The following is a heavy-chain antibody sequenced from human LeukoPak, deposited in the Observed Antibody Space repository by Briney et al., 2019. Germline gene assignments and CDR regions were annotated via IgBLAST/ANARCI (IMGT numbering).Heavy chain of an antibody. CDR3: ATDGGDYGDY. V-gene: IGHV1-69*08. J-gene: IGHJ4*02. CDR1: GGTFTSYT. CDR2: IIPSTDST. D-gene: IGHD4-17*01. Sequence: SVKVSCRALGGTFTSYTIIWVRQAPGQGLEWMGRIIPSTDSTNYAQKFQGRVTTTEDTSTDTAYMELSSLRSEDTAVYYCATDGGDYGDYWGQGTLVTVSS.